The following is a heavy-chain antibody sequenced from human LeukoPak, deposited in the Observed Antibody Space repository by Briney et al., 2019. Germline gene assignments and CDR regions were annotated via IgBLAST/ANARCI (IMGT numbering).Heavy chain of an antibody. D-gene: IGHD5-24*01. CDR2: IYASGST. CDR3: ARSRRDGYNLDAFDI. Sequence: SETLSLTCTVSGGSISSHNWNWIRQPPGKGLEWIGFIYASGSTGYNPSLKSRVTMSVDMSKTQFSLRLSSVTAADTAVYYCARSRRDGYNLDAFDIWGQGTMVTASS. J-gene: IGHJ3*02. V-gene: IGHV4-59*11. CDR1: GGSISSHN.